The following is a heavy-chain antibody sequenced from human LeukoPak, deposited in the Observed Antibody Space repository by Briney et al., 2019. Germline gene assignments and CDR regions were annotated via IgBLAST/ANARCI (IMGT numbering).Heavy chain of an antibody. D-gene: IGHD5-18*01. CDR2: IYYSGST. V-gene: IGHV4-34*01. J-gene: IGHJ4*02. CDR3: ARAGYSYGYVDY. Sequence: SETLSLTCAVYGGSFSTYYWNWIRQPPGKGLEWIGSIYYSGSTWSSLKSRVTISIDTSKNKFSLKLSSVTAADTAVYYCARAGYSYGYVDYWGQGTLVTVSS. CDR1: GGSFSTYY.